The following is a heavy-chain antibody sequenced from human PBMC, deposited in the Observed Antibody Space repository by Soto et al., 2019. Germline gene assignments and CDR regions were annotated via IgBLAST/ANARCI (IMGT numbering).Heavy chain of an antibody. CDR2: IYWNDDK. Sequence: SGPTLVNPTQTLTLTCTFSGFSLSTSGVGVGWIRQPPGKALEWLALIYWNDDKRYSPSLKSRLTITKDTSKNQVVLTMTNMDPVDTATYYCAHSTGGYSSSWYKVPHSWFDPWGQGTLVTVSS. CDR3: AHSTGGYSSSWYKVPHSWFDP. V-gene: IGHV2-5*01. D-gene: IGHD6-13*01. J-gene: IGHJ5*02. CDR1: GFSLSTSGVG.